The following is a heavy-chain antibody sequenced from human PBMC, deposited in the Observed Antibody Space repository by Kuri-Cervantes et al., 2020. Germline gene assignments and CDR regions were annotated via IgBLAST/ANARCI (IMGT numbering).Heavy chain of an antibody. V-gene: IGHV3-33*08. D-gene: IGHD3-10*01. Sequence: GESLKISCAASGFTFSSYSMNWVRQAPGKGLEWVAVIWYDGSNKYYADSVKGRFTISRDNSKNTLYLQMNSLRAEDTAVYYCATGNSGTAGFDYWGQGTLVTVSS. CDR3: ATGNSGTAGFDY. CDR2: IWYDGSNK. CDR1: GFTFSSYS. J-gene: IGHJ4*02.